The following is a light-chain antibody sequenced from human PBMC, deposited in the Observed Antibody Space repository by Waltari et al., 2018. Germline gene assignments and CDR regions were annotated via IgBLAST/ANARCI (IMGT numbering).Light chain of an antibody. CDR3: NSRDSSGNQV. Sequence: SSELTQDPAVSVALGQTVRITCQGDSLRSYYASWYQQKPGQAPVLVIYGKNNRPSGIPDRFPGSSSGNTASLTITGAQAEDEADYYCNSRDSSGNQVFGGGTKLTVL. CDR2: GKN. CDR1: SLRSYY. J-gene: IGLJ2*01. V-gene: IGLV3-19*01.